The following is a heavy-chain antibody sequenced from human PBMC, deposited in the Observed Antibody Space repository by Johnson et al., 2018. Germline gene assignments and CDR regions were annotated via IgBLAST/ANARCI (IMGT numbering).Heavy chain of an antibody. J-gene: IGHJ6*03. Sequence: VQLVQSGGGVVQPGRSLRLSCAASGFTFSSYAMHWVRQAPGKGLEWVSAISGSGGSTYYADSVKGRFTISRDNSKNTLYLQMNSLRAEDTAVYYCAKDINYYDSSGYYYYYYMDVWGKGTTVTVSS. CDR1: GFTFSSYA. V-gene: IGHV3-23*04. CDR2: ISGSGGST. D-gene: IGHD3-22*01. CDR3: AKDINYYDSSGYYYYYYMDV.